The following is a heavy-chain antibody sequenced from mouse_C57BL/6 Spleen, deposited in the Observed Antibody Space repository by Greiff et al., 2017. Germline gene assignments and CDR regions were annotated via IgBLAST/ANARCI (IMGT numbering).Heavy chain of an antibody. Sequence: VQRVESGPGLVAPSQSLSITCTVSGFSLTSYGVHWVRQPPGKGLEWLVVIWSDGSTTYNSALKSRLSISKDNSKSQVFLKMNSLQTDDTAMYYCDRRGDYGSPFAYWGQGTLVTVSA. V-gene: IGHV2-6*03. CDR1: GFSLTSYG. CDR2: IWSDGST. CDR3: DRRGDYGSPFAY. J-gene: IGHJ3*01. D-gene: IGHD1-1*01.